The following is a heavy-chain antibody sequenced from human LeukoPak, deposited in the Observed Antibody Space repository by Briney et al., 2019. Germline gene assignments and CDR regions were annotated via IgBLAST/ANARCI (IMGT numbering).Heavy chain of an antibody. CDR1: AFSFKNFA. V-gene: IGHV3-33*01. J-gene: IGHJ4*02. CDR3: ASDRATGSPQSYYDS. D-gene: IGHD2-8*02. CDR2: IWSDGSRQ. Sequence: PGGSLRLSCATSAFSFKNFAMHWVRQAPGKGLEWAVIWSDGSRQYYADSVKGRFTISRDNSNYLLYLQMDSLKADDTAMYYCASDRATGSPQSYYDSWGQGTLVTVSS.